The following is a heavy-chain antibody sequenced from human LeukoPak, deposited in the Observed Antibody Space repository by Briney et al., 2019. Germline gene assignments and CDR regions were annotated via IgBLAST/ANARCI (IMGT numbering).Heavy chain of an antibody. J-gene: IGHJ4*02. CDR2: ISSSGSTI. CDR1: GFTFSSYE. Sequence: GGSLRLSCAASGFTFSSYEMNWVRQAPGKGLEWVSYISSSGSTIYYADSVKGRFTISRDNAKNSLSQRMNRLRAEDTAVYYCLPSEVATGYWGQGTLVTVSS. V-gene: IGHV3-48*03. CDR3: LPSEVATGY. D-gene: IGHD5-24*01.